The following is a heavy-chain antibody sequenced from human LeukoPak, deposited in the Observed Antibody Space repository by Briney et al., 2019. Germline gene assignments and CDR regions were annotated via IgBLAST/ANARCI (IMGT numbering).Heavy chain of an antibody. CDR2: VSYDGSYK. CDR1: GFTFTNYA. Sequence: PGGSLRLSCAASGFTFTNYAMSWVRQAPGKGLEWVAVVSYDGSYKDYADSVKGRFTISRDNSRNTLYLQMNSLRAQDTAVYYCARGARKGDDYGGFFDYWGQGTLVTVSS. J-gene: IGHJ4*02. D-gene: IGHD4-23*01. V-gene: IGHV3-30*04. CDR3: ARGARKGDDYGGFFDY.